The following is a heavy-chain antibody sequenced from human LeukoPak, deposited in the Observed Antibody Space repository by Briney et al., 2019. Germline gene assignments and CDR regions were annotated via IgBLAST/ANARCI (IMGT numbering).Heavy chain of an antibody. D-gene: IGHD2-2*01. J-gene: IGHJ4*02. CDR2: IGYDGRNK. V-gene: IGHV3-33*01. CDR1: GFTFSSYG. CDR3: ARELFGYCSSTSCPGDY. Sequence: GGSLRLSCAASGFTFSSYGMHWVRQAPGKGLEWVAVIGYDGRNKYYADSVKGRFIISRDNSKNTLYLQMNILRAEDTAVYYCARELFGYCSSTSCPGDYWGQGTLVTVSS.